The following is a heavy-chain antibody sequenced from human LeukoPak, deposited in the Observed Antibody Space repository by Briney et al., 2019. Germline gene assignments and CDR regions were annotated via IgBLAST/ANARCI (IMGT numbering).Heavy chain of an antibody. CDR3: ARDSYYYYGMDV. V-gene: IGHV3-48*02. J-gene: IGHJ6*02. Sequence: GGSLRLSCAASGFTFSSYSMNWVRQAPGKGLEWVSYISSSSTIYYADSVKGRFTISRDNAKNSLYLQMNSLRDEDTAVYYCARDSYYYYGMDVLGQGTTVTVSS. CDR1: GFTFSSYS. CDR2: ISSSSTI.